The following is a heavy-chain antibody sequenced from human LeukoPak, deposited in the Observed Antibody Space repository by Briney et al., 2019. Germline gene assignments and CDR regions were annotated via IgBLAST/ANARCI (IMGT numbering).Heavy chain of an antibody. CDR3: ARGSSWYGNWFDP. D-gene: IGHD6-13*01. J-gene: IGHJ5*02. CDR2: IIPIFGTA. CDR1: GGTFSSYA. V-gene: IGHV1-69*05. Sequence: SVKVSCKASGGTFSSYAISWVRQAPGQGLEWMGGIIPIFGTANYAQKFQGRVTITTDESTSTAYMELSSLRSEDTAVYYCARGSSWYGNWFDPWGQGTLVTVSS.